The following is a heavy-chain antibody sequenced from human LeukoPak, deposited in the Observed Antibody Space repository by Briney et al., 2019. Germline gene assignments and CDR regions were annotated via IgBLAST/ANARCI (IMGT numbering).Heavy chain of an antibody. CDR3: VKEYHSRGFGAYLDY. Sequence: GGSLRLSCAASGFTFSSYSMNWVRQAPGKGLEWVSSISSSSSYIYYADSVKGRFTLSRDNSINTVDLQMNSLRAEDTAVYYCVKEYHSRGFGAYLDYWGQGTLVTVSS. V-gene: IGHV3-21*01. CDR2: ISSSSSYI. D-gene: IGHD3-3*01. CDR1: GFTFSSYS. J-gene: IGHJ4*02.